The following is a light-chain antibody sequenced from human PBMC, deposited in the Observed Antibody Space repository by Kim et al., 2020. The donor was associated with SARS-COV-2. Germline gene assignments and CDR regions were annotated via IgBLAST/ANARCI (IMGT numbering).Light chain of an antibody. CDR3: QQYGSSPPYS. CDR1: QRVSSSY. V-gene: IGKV3-20*01. CDR2: GAS. J-gene: IGKJ2*03. Sequence: SPGERATLSCRASQRVSSSYLAWYQQKPGQAPRLLIYGASSMATGIPDRFSGSGSGTDFTLTISRLEPEDFAVYYCQQYGSSPPYSFGQGTKLEIK.